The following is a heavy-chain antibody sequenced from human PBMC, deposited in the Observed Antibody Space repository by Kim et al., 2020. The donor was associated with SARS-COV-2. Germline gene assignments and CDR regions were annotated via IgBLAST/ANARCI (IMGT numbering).Heavy chain of an antibody. CDR1: GDSISTSNW. D-gene: IGHD6-19*01. V-gene: IGHV4-4*02. CDR2: IYHSGST. J-gene: IGHJ5*02. Sequence: SETLSLTCTVSGDSISTSNWWNWVRQPPGKGLEWIGEIYHSGSTNYNPSLKSRVSISVDKSKNQFSLRLSSVTAADTAVYYCARAMAVAGTGWFDPWC. CDR3: ARAMAVAGTGWFDP.